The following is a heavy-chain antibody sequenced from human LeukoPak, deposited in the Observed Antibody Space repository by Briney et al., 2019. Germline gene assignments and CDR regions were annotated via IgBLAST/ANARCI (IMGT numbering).Heavy chain of an antibody. V-gene: IGHV1-2*02. Sequence: ASVKVSCKASGYTFTGYYMHWVRQAPGQGLEWMGWINPNSGGTNYAQKFQGRVTMTRDTSISTAYMELSRLRSDDTAVYYCARDHPIAAPFDPWGQGTLVTVSS. J-gene: IGHJ5*02. CDR2: INPNSGGT. CDR1: GYTFTGYY. CDR3: ARDHPIAAPFDP. D-gene: IGHD6-6*01.